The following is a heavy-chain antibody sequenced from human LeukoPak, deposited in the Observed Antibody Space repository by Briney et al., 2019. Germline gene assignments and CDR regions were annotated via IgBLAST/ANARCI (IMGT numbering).Heavy chain of an antibody. CDR1: GFTFSSYA. J-gene: IGHJ4*02. Sequence: PGGSLRLSCAASGFTFSSYAMSWVRQAPGKGLEWVANMKQDGSEKYYVDSVKGRFTISRDNAKNSLYLQMNSLRAEDTAVYYCARDYYDSSGYHYFDYWGQGTLVAVSS. V-gene: IGHV3-7*01. D-gene: IGHD3-22*01. CDR2: MKQDGSEK. CDR3: ARDYYDSSGYHYFDY.